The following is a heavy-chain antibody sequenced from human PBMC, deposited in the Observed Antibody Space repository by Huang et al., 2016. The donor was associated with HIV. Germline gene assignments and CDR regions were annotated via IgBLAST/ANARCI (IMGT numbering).Heavy chain of an antibody. Sequence: QITLKESGPTLVKPTQTLTLTCTFSGFSLTSSGVAVVWIRQPPGKALEWLALIYWDNEERSSPALKTRLTITKDTPKNEVVLTMTNMDPVDTATYYCVHRLRYGKWYVDYWGQGVLVTVSS. V-gene: IGHV2-5*02. D-gene: IGHD6-13*01. CDR3: VHRLRYGKWYVDY. CDR2: IYWDNEE. J-gene: IGHJ4*02. CDR1: GFSLTSSGVA.